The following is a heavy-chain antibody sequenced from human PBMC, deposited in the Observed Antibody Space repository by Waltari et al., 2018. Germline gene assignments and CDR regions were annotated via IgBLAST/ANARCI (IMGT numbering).Heavy chain of an antibody. Sequence: QVQLQESGPGLVKPSGTLSPTCTVPGDSISNNFFWSWVRQSPGKGLEWIGQVHQSARSNYNPSLESRVTVSMDTSKNQFSLRVTSVTAADTAIYYCASDRGRGLYLDSWGQGTLVTVSP. V-gene: IGHV4-4*02. J-gene: IGHJ4*02. CDR3: ASDRGRGLYLDS. D-gene: IGHD2-15*01. CDR2: VHQSARS. CDR1: GDSISNNFF.